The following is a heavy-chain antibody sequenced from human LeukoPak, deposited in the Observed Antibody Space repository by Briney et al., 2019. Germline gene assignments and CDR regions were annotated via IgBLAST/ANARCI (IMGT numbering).Heavy chain of an antibody. J-gene: IGHJ6*02. CDR3: ARDVGSSSGYYGYYYYGMDV. CDR2: ISGSGGST. V-gene: IGHV3-23*01. CDR1: GFTFSSYA. D-gene: IGHD3-22*01. Sequence: PGGSLRLSCAASGFTFSSYAINWVRQAPGKGLEWVSAISGSGGSTYYADSVKGRFTISRDNSKNTLYLQMNGLRAEDTAVYYCARDVGSSSGYYGYYYYGMDVWGQGTTVTVSS.